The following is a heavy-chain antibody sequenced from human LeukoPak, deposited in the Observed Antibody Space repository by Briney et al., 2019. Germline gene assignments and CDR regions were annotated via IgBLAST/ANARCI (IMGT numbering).Heavy chain of an antibody. Sequence: PGGSLRLSCAASGFTFDDYAMHWVPQAPGKGLEWVSLISGDGGSTYYADSVKGRFTISRDNSKNSLYLQMNSLRTEDTALYYCAKDIPKGYSSGWYSNYYYGMDVWGQGTTVTVSS. CDR2: ISGDGGST. D-gene: IGHD6-19*01. CDR1: GFTFDDYA. J-gene: IGHJ6*02. CDR3: AKDIPKGYSSGWYSNYYYGMDV. V-gene: IGHV3-43*02.